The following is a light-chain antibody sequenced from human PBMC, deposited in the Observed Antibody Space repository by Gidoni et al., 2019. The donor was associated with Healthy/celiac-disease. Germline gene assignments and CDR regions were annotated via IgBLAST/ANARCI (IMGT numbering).Light chain of an antibody. Sequence: QSVLTQPPSVSEAPRQRVTISCSGSSSNIGNNAVNWYQQHPGKAPKLLIYYDALRPSGVSDRFSGSKSGTSASLAISGLQSEDEADYYCAAWDDSLNGLVFGGGTKLTVL. J-gene: IGLJ2*01. V-gene: IGLV1-36*01. CDR1: SSNIGNNA. CDR2: YDA. CDR3: AAWDDSLNGLV.